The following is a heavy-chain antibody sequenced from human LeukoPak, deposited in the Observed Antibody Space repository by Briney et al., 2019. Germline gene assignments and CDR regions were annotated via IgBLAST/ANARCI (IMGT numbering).Heavy chain of an antibody. CDR1: GYTFTSYD. Sequence: ASVKVSCKASGYTFTSYDINWVRQATGQGLEWMGWMNPNSGNTGYAQKFQGRVTMTRNTSISTAYMELSRLRSDDTAVYYCASLQTPSSSWYGATFDYWGQGTLVTVSS. CDR2: MNPNSGNT. CDR3: ASLQTPSSSWYGATFDY. D-gene: IGHD6-13*01. V-gene: IGHV1-8*01. J-gene: IGHJ4*02.